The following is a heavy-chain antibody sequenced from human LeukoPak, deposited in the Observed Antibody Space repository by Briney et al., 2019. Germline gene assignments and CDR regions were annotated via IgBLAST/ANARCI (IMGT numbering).Heavy chain of an antibody. V-gene: IGHV3-21*01. CDR1: GFTFSSYT. CDR2: ISSSSRYI. CDR3: ARVDTAMVNAY. J-gene: IGHJ4*02. D-gene: IGHD5-18*01. Sequence: GSLRLSCAASGFTFSSYTMNWVRQAPGKGLEWVSSISSSSRYIYYADSVRGRFTISRDNAKNSLYLQMNSLRVEDTAVYYCARVDTAMVNAYWGQGTLVTVSS.